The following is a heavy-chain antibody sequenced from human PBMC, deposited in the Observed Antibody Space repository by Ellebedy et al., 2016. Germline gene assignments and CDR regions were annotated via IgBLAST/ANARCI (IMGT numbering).Heavy chain of an antibody. CDR2: IRDSGSTK. V-gene: IGHV3-48*04. CDR1: GFSFSTFS. D-gene: IGHD2-15*01. Sequence: GGSLRLSCATAGFSFSTFSMNWVRQAPGKGLEWISHIRDSGSTKFYADSVKGRFTVSSDNAKNSLYLQMNSLRVEDTAVYYCVRDYQWSFDYWGQGTLVTVSS. J-gene: IGHJ4*02. CDR3: VRDYQWSFDY.